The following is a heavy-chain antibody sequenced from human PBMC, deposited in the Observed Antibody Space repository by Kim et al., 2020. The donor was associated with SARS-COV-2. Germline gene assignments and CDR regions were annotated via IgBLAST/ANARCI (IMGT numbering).Heavy chain of an antibody. V-gene: IGHV1-18*01. Sequence: ASVKVSCKTSGYPFSDNTITWVRQAPGQGLEWMGWVSGYNGHTNYARKFQDRVTLTTDTSTATSYMELRGLTSDDTGVYYCARDTWFGDSSLGYWVQGTL. J-gene: IGHJ4*02. CDR1: GYPFSDNT. CDR3: ARDTWFGDSSLGY. D-gene: IGHD3-10*01. CDR2: VSGYNGHT.